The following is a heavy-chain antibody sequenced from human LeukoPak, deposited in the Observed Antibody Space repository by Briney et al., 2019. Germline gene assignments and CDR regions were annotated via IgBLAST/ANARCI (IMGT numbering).Heavy chain of an antibody. Sequence: ASVKVSCKASGYIFTGYYMHWVRQAPGQGLEWMGWINRKSGGTNYAQKFQGRVTMTRDTSISTAYMELSRLRSDDTAVYYCARDEPITAGERGDYWGQGTLVTVSS. J-gene: IGHJ4*02. V-gene: IGHV1-2*02. CDR3: ARDEPITAGERGDY. CDR1: GYIFTGYY. D-gene: IGHD6-13*01. CDR2: INRKSGGT.